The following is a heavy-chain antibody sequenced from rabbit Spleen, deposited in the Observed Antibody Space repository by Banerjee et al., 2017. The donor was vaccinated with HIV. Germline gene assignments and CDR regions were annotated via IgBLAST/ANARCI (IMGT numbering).Heavy chain of an antibody. V-gene: IGHV1S40*01. D-gene: IGHD2-1*01. CDR1: GFSFSSRYC. CDR3: ARDLVAVIGWNFNL. CDR2: IYAGDGST. J-gene: IGHJ4*01. Sequence: QSLEESGGDLVKPGASLTLSCTASGFSFSSRYCVCWVRQAPGKGLEWIACIYAGDGSTYYANWAKGRITVSKASSTTVTLQMTSLTAADTATFFCARDLVAVIGWNFNLWGPGTLVTVS.